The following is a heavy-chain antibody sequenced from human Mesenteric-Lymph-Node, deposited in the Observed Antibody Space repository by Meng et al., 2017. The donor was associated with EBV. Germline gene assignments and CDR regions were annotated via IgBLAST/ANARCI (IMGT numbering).Heavy chain of an antibody. V-gene: IGHV4-34*01. D-gene: IGHD5-12*01. J-gene: IGHJ4*02. CDR2: INHSGNT. Sequence: QVQIQQWGAGLLXXXXXLXLTXAVYRGSFSRYYWSWIRQPPGKGLEWIGEINHSGNTNYNPPLKSRVTISVDTSKNQFSLKLSSVTAADTAVYYCARGAWSGYNPEEDSWGQGTLVTVSS. CDR1: RGSFSRYY. CDR3: ARGAWSGYNPEEDS.